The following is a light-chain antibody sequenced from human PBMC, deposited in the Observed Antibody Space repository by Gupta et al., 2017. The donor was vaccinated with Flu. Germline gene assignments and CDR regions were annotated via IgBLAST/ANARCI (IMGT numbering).Light chain of an antibody. CDR1: QSVNNTL. J-gene: IGKJ2*01. CDR3: QQDSSSVYT. Sequence: GTLSLSPGETSTPACSVSQSVNNTLLTGYQQKPGQAPRLLIYGVSSRATGIPDRFSGSGSGTDFTLTIRRLEPEDFAVYYCQQDSSSVYTFGQGTKLEIK. CDR2: GVS. V-gene: IGKV3-20*01.